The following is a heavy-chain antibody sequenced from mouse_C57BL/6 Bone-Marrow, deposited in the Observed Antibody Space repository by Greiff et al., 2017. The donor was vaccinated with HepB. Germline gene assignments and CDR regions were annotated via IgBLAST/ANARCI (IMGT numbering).Heavy chain of an antibody. Sequence: EVNVVESGAELVRPGASVKLSCTASGFNIKDDYMHWVKQRPEQGLEWIGWIDPENGDTEYASKFQGKATITADTSSNTAYLQLSSLTSEDTAVYYCTTGYYGSSYDYAMDYWGQGTSVTVSS. J-gene: IGHJ4*01. D-gene: IGHD1-1*01. V-gene: IGHV14-4*01. CDR2: IDPENGDT. CDR3: TTGYYGSSYDYAMDY. CDR1: GFNIKDDY.